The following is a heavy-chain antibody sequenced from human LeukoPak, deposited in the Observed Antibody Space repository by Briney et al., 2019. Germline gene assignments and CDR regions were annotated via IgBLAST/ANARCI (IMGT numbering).Heavy chain of an antibody. D-gene: IGHD4-23*01. V-gene: IGHV1-2*02. J-gene: IGHJ4*02. CDR3: ARGLAHGGNLDY. Sequence: ASVKVSCKVSGYTLTELSMHWVRQAPGQGLEWMGWINPNSGGTNYAQKFQGRVTMTRDTSISTAYMELSRLRSDDTAVYYCARGLAHGGNLDYWGQGTLVTVSS. CDR1: GYTLTELS. CDR2: INPNSGGT.